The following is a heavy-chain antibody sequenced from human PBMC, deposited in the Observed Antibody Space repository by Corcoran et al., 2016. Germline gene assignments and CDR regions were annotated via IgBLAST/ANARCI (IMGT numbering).Heavy chain of an antibody. V-gene: IGHV1-69*06. J-gene: IGHJ6*02. CDR3: ARVGKGGYYYYGMDV. D-gene: IGHD3-16*01. CDR2: NIPIFGTA. Sequence: QVQLVQSGAEVKKPGYSVKVSCKASGGTFSSYAISWVRQAPGKGLEWMGGNIPIFGTANYAQKFQGRATITADKSTSTAYMEMSSLRSEDTAVDDCARVGKGGYYYYGMDVLGQGTTVTVSS. CDR1: GGTFSSYA.